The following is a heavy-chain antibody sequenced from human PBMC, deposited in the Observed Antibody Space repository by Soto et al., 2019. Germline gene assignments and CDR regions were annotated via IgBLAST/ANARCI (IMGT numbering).Heavy chain of an antibody. CDR3: ATLPYYYDSSGYYQQVY. Sequence: PGGSLRLSCAASGFTFSSYAMHWIRQAPGKWLEWVAVISYDGSNKYYADSVKGRFTISRDNSKNTLYLQMNSLRAEDTAVYYCATLPYYYDSSGYYQQVYWGQGXLVTVYS. D-gene: IGHD3-22*01. J-gene: IGHJ4*02. CDR1: GFTFSSYA. CDR2: ISYDGSNK. V-gene: IGHV3-30-3*01.